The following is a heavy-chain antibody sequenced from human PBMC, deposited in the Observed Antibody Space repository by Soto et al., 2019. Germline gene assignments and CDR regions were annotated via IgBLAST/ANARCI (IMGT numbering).Heavy chain of an antibody. J-gene: IGHJ6*02. D-gene: IGHD6-19*01. CDR1: GGSFGSFY. Sequence: QVQLQESGPGLVKPSETLSLTCTVSGGSFGSFYWSWIRQTPGKGLEWIGYISYSGITNYNPSLKSRVTMSIHTSTNQFPLGLPAVTAADTAVFYCARLGGQFRSGWYFRHGMDVWGQGTTVTVSS. CDR2: ISYSGIT. V-gene: IGHV4-59*08. CDR3: ARLGGQFRSGWYFRHGMDV.